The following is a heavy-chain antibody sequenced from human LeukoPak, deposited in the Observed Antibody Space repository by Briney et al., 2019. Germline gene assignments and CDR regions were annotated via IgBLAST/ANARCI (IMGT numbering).Heavy chain of an antibody. CDR3: AKIEVEGSGWPGGDY. Sequence: GGSLRLSCAASGFTFSSYGMHWVRQAPGKGLEWVAVISYDGSNKYYADSVKGRFTISRHNSKNTLYLQMNSLRAEDTAVYYCAKIEVEGSGWPGGDYWGQGTLVTVSS. D-gene: IGHD6-19*01. V-gene: IGHV3-30*18. CDR1: GFTFSSYG. J-gene: IGHJ4*02. CDR2: ISYDGSNK.